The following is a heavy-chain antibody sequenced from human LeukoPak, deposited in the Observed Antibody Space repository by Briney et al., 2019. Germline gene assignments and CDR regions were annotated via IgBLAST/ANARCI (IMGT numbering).Heavy chain of an antibody. CDR3: AKERGSGSPSYYFDY. Sequence: GGSLRLPCAASGFTFSDYYMSWIRQAPGKGLEWVSYISSSGSTIYYADSVKGRFTISRDNSKNTLYLQMNSLRAEDTAVYYCAKERGSGSPSYYFDYWGQGTLVTVSS. V-gene: IGHV3-11*01. J-gene: IGHJ4*02. CDR2: ISSSGSTI. D-gene: IGHD3-16*01. CDR1: GFTFSDYY.